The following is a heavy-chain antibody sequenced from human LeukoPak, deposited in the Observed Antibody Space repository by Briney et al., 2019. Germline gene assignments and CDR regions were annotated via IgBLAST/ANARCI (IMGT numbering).Heavy chain of an antibody. D-gene: IGHD3-10*01. CDR2: ISLTGET. J-gene: IGHJ5*02. Sequence: PSETLSLTCGVSGGSISSTNWWSWVRQPPGQGLEWIGEISLTGETNYNPSLNGRVTISVDTSKSQFSLKLSSVTTADTALYYCARYASGSYYWFDPWGQGTLVTVSS. CDR3: ARYASGSYYWFDP. V-gene: IGHV4-4*02. CDR1: GGSISSTNW.